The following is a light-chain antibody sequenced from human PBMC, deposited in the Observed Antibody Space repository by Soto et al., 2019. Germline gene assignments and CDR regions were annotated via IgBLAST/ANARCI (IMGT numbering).Light chain of an antibody. CDR3: SSYTSSSTLVV. Sequence: QSALTQPASVSGSPGQSITISCTGTSSDVGGYNYVSWYQQHPGKAPELMIYDVSNRPSGVSNRFSGPKSGNTASLTISGLQAEDEADYYCSSYTSSSTLVVFGGGTQLTVL. CDR1: SSDVGGYNY. J-gene: IGLJ2*01. CDR2: DVS. V-gene: IGLV2-14*01.